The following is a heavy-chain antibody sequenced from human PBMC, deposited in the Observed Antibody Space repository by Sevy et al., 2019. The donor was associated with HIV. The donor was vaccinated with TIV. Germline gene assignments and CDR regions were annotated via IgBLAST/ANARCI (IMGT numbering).Heavy chain of an antibody. J-gene: IGHJ4*02. Sequence: GESLKISCKGSGYSFTSYWIGWVRQMPGKGLEWMGIIYPGDSDTRYSPSFQGQVTISADKSFSPAYLQWGSLKASDNAMYYCARTTAVAGTKFFDFWGQGTLVTVSS. CDR1: GYSFTSYW. CDR2: IYPGDSDT. CDR3: ARTTAVAGTKFFDF. V-gene: IGHV5-51*01. D-gene: IGHD6-13*01.